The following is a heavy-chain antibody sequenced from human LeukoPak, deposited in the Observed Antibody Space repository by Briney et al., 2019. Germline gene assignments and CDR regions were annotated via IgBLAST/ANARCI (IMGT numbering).Heavy chain of an antibody. CDR3: ARDYDFWSGYAVWDY. V-gene: IGHV3-21*01. Sequence: GGSLRLSCAASGFTFSSYSMNWVRQAPGKGLEWVSSISSSSSYIYYADSVKGRFTISRDNAKNSLYLQMNSLRAEDTAVYYCARDYDFWSGYAVWDYWGQGTLVAVSS. CDR2: ISSSSSYI. CDR1: GFTFSSYS. D-gene: IGHD3-3*01. J-gene: IGHJ4*02.